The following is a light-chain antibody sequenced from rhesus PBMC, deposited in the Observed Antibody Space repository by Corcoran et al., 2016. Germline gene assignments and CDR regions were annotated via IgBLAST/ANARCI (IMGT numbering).Light chain of an antibody. Sequence: EIVLTQSPAFQSVTLKEKVTITCQASQSIASNLHWYQCRPDQSPKLLIKYASESISGVPERFSGRGFGTDFTLTINSLEAEDAATYYCQQSSGFPRTFGQGTKVEIK. CDR3: QQSSGFPRT. CDR1: QSIASN. J-gene: IGKJ1*01. V-gene: IGKV6-55*01. CDR2: YAS.